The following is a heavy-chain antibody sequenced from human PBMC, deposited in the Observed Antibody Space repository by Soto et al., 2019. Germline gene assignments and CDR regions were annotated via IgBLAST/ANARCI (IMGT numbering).Heavy chain of an antibody. D-gene: IGHD3-10*01. CDR1: GFTVSSEY. J-gene: IGHJ6*02. V-gene: IGHV3-66*01. CDR3: ARDPGVRNGMSV. CDR2: IYSGGST. Sequence: EVQLVETGGGLVQPGGSLRLSCAASGFTVSSEYMSWVRQAPGKGLEWVSVIYSGGSTYYADSVKGRFTISRDNSKNMLYLQMNSLRAEDTAVYYCARDPGVRNGMSVWGQGTTVTVSS.